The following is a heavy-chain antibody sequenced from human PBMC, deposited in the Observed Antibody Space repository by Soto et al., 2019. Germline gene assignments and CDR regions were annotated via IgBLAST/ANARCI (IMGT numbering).Heavy chain of an antibody. V-gene: IGHV4-39*01. D-gene: IGHD3-3*01. CDR1: GGSISSSSYY. CDR2: IYYSGST. CDR3: ASYDFWSGQPFDY. J-gene: IGHJ4*02. Sequence: SETLSLTCTVSGGSISSSSYYWGWIRQPPGKGPEWIGSIYYSGSTYYDPSLKSRVTISVDTSKNQFSLKLSSVTAADTAVYYCASYDFWSGQPFDYWGQGTLVTVSS.